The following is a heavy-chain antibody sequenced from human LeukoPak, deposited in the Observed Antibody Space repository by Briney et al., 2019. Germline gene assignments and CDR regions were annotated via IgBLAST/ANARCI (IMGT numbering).Heavy chain of an antibody. D-gene: IGHD2-8*01. CDR1: GYTFIDYY. J-gene: IGHJ4*02. Sequence: ASVKVSCKASGYTFIDYYIHWVRQAPGQGLEWVGWISAYNGNTNYAQKLQGRVTMTTDTSTSTAYMELRSLRSDDTAVYYCARGGGYCTNGVCYTAIAHYYFDYWGQGTLVTVSS. CDR3: ARGGGYCTNGVCYTAIAHYYFDY. V-gene: IGHV1-18*04. CDR2: ISAYNGNT.